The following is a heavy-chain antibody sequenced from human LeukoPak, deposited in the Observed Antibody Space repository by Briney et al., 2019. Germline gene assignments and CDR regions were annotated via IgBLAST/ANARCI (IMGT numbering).Heavy chain of an antibody. V-gene: IGHV3-11*01. CDR2: ISSSGSTI. D-gene: IGHD2-2*02. J-gene: IGHJ4*02. CDR3: ARDASCSSTSCYTESFDY. Sequence: PGGSLRPSCAASGFTFSDYYMSWIRQAPGKGLECVSYISSSGSTIYYADSVKGRFTISRDNAKNSLYLQMDSLRAEDTAVYYCARDASCSSTSCYTESFDYWGQGTLVTVSS. CDR1: GFTFSDYY.